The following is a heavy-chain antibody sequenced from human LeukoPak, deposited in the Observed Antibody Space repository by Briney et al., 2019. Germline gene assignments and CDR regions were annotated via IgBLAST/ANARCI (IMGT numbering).Heavy chain of an antibody. CDR1: GFTFSSYS. Sequence: GGSLRLSCAASGFTFSSYSMNWVRQAPGKGLEWVSSISSSSSYIYYAASVKGRFTISRDKAKNSLYLQMNSLRAADTAVYYCARALPCPYYDSSGYCDDAFDIWGQGTMVTVSS. D-gene: IGHD3-22*01. V-gene: IGHV3-21*01. CDR2: ISSSSSYI. J-gene: IGHJ3*02. CDR3: ARALPCPYYDSSGYCDDAFDI.